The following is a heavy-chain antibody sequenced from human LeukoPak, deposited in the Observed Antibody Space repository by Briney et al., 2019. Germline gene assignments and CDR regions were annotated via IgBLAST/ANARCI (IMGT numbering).Heavy chain of an antibody. D-gene: IGHD6-19*01. V-gene: IGHV3-21*01. CDR2: ISSSSSYI. Sequence: PGGSLRLPCAASGFTFSSYSMNWVRQAPGKGLEWVSSISSSSSYIYYADSVKGRFTISRDNAKNSLYLQMNSLRAEDTAVYYCARAAVAEPYYYYGMDVWGKGTTVTVSS. CDR3: ARAAVAEPYYYYGMDV. CDR1: GFTFSSYS. J-gene: IGHJ6*04.